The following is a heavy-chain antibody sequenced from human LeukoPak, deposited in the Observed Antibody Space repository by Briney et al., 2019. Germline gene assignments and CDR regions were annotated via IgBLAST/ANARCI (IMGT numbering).Heavy chain of an antibody. CDR2: IYYSGST. V-gene: IGHV4-39*07. J-gene: IGHJ4*02. CDR1: GGSISSSSHY. CDR3: ARDISGYDPGAYYFDS. Sequence: KPSETLSLTCTVSGGSISSSSHYWGWIRQPPGKGPEWIGSIYYSGSTYYNPSLKSRVTISVDTSKNQFSLNLSSVTAADTAVYYCARDISGYDPGAYYFDSWGQGTLVTVSS. D-gene: IGHD5-12*01.